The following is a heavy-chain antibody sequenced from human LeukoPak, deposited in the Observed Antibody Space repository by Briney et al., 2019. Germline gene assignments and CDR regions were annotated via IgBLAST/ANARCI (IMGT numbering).Heavy chain of an antibody. CDR2: INHSGST. CDR1: GGSFSGYY. J-gene: IGHJ4*02. CDR3: ARVSSWYQDY. D-gene: IGHD6-13*01. V-gene: IGHV4-34*01. Sequence: SETLSLTCAVYGGSFSGYYLSWIRQPPGKGLEWIGEINHSGSTNYNPSLKSPVTISVDTSKNQFSLKLSSVTAADTAVYYCARVSSWYQDYWGQGTLVTVSS.